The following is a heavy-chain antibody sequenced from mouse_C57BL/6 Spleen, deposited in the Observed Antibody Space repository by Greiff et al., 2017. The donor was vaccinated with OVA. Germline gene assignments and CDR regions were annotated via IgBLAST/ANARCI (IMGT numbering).Heavy chain of an antibody. V-gene: IGHV1-64*01. Sequence: VQLQQPGAELVKPGASVKLSCKASGYTFTSYWMHWVKQRPGQGLEWIGMIHPNSGSTNYNEKFKSKATLTVDKSSSTAYMQLSSLTSEDSAVYYCARDDLYYAMDYWGQGTSVTVSS. CDR1: GYTFTSYW. CDR2: IHPNSGST. CDR3: ARDDLYYAMDY. J-gene: IGHJ4*01. D-gene: IGHD2-3*01.